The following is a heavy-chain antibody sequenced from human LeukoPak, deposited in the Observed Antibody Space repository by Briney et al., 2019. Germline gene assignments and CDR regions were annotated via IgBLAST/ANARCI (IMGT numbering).Heavy chain of an antibody. CDR3: AKGAAGLDD. CDR2: IYGSGDKT. Sequence: GSLSLSCAVSDFIFRNFAMHWVRQAPGKGLEWVSDIYGSGDKTHYTDSVKGRFTISRDNSKNTLYLEMNSLSHEDTAIYYCAKGAAGLDDWGQGTLVTVSS. J-gene: IGHJ4*02. CDR1: DFIFRNFA. V-gene: IGHV3-23*01. D-gene: IGHD6-13*01.